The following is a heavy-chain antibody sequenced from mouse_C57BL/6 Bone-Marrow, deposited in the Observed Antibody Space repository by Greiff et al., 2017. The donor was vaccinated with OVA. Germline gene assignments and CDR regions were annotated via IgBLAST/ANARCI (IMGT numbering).Heavy chain of an antibody. V-gene: IGHV10-3*01. D-gene: IGHD1-1*01. J-gene: IGHJ3*01. CDR2: IRSKSSNYAT. CDR1: GFTFNTYA. CDR3: VRDRDYYGSSYVRFAY. Sequence: EVQRVESGGGLVQPKGSLKLSCAASGFTFNTYAMHWVRQAPGKGLEWVARIRSKSSNYATYYADSVKDRFTISRDDSQSMLYLQMNNLKTEDTAMYYCVRDRDYYGSSYVRFAYWGQGTLVTVSA.